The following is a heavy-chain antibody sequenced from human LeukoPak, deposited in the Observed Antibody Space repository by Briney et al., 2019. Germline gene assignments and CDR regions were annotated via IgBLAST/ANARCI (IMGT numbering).Heavy chain of an antibody. CDR2: INPNSGGT. CDR3: ARDRRYYYGPGTLPRH. Sequence: ASVKVSCKASGYTFTGYYMHWVRQAPGQGLEWMGWINPNSGGTNYAQKFQGRVTMTRDTSISTAYMELSRLRSDDTAVYYCARDRRYYYGPGTLPRHWGQGTMVTVSS. J-gene: IGHJ3*01. V-gene: IGHV1-2*02. CDR1: GYTFTGYY. D-gene: IGHD3-10*01.